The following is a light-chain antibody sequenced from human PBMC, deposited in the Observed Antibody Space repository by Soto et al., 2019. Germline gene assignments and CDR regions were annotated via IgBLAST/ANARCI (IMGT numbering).Light chain of an antibody. Sequence: IQMSKSASALSGSVGDRVTITCRASQTISSWLAWYQQKPGKAPKLLIYKASTLKSGVPSRFSGSGSGTEFTLTISSLQPDDFATYYCQHYNSYSEAFGQGTNVDIK. CDR2: KAS. CDR1: QTISSW. J-gene: IGKJ1*01. CDR3: QHYNSYSEA. V-gene: IGKV1-5*03.